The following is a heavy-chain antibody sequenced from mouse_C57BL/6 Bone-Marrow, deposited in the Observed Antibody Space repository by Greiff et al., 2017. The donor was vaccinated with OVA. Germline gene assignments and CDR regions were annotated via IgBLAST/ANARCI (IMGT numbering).Heavy chain of an antibody. V-gene: IGHV1-82*01. J-gene: IGHJ4*01. CDR3: ARGIYYGRGAMDY. Sequence: QVQLQQSGPELVKPGASVKISCKASGYAFSSSWMNWVKQRPGKGLEWIGRIYPGDGDTNYNGKFKGKATLTADKSSSTAYMQLSSLTSADSAVYFWARGIYYGRGAMDYWGQGTSVTVSS. D-gene: IGHD1-1*01. CDR1: GYAFSSSW. CDR2: IYPGDGDT.